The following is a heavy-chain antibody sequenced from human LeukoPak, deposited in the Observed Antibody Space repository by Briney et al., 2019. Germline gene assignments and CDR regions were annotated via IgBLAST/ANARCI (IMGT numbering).Heavy chain of an antibody. J-gene: IGHJ4*02. CDR2: IYYSGST. CDR3: ARDQNYYGSGSYYVF. CDR1: GGSISSSSYY. V-gene: IGHV4-39*07. D-gene: IGHD3-10*01. Sequence: PSETLSLTCTVSGGSISSSSYYWGWIRQPPGKGLEWIGSIYYSGSTYYNPSLKSRVTISVDTSKNQFSLKLSSVTAADTAVYYCARDQNYYGSGSYYVFWGQGTLVTVSS.